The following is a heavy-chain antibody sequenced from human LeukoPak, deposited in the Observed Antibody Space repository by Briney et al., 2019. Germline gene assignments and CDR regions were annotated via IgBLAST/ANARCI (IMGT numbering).Heavy chain of an antibody. V-gene: IGHV4-39*01. D-gene: IGHD2-21*02. Sequence: SETLSLTCTVSGGSNSSSSYYLGWIRQPPGKGLEWIGSIYYSGSTYYNPSLKSRVTISVDTSKNQFSLKLSSVTAADTAVYYCASHVVVTARYDYWGQGTLVTVSS. CDR3: ASHVVVTARYDY. CDR1: GGSNSSSSYY. J-gene: IGHJ4*02. CDR2: IYYSGST.